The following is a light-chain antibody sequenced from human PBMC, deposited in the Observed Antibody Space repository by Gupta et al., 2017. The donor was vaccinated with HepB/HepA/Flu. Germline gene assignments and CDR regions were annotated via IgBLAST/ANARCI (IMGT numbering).Light chain of an antibody. J-gene: IGLJ2*01. CDR3: CACAGNNSVV. CDR1: SSDIGTYNL. V-gene: IGLV2-23*02. Sequence: QSALTQPASVSGSPGQSITISCTGTSSDIGTYNLVSWYQQHPGKAPKLILYEVNDRPSGVSDRFSGSKSGKTASLTISGLQADDEADYYCCACAGNNSVVFGGGTKLTVL. CDR2: EVN.